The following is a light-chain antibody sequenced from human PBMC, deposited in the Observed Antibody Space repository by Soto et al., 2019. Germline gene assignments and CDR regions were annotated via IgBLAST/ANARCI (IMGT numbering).Light chain of an antibody. V-gene: IGLV3-21*02. CDR3: QVWDSSSNHRV. CDR1: NIGIKS. CDR2: DDT. J-gene: IGLJ3*02. Sequence: SYELTQPPSVSVAPGQTARLTCGGDNIGIKSVHWYQQKPGQAPVVVVYDDTERPSGIPERLSGSNSGDMATLTISGVDAGDEAAYYCQVWDSSSNHRVFGGGTKLTVL.